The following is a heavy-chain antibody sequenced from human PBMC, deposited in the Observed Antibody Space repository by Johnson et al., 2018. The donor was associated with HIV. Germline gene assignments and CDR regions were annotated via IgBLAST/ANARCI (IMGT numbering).Heavy chain of an antibody. D-gene: IGHD3-9*01. CDR2: IYSGGST. CDR1: GFTVSSNY. Sequence: MLLVESGGGLVQPGGSLRLSCAASGFTVSSNYMSWVRQAPGKGLEWVSVIYSGGSTYYADSVKGRFTISRDNSKNMVYRQMNSLRPEDTAVYYCASDGRDLVTLGSFDVWGQGTVVTVSS. J-gene: IGHJ3*01. CDR3: ASDGRDLVTLGSFDV. V-gene: IGHV3-66*01.